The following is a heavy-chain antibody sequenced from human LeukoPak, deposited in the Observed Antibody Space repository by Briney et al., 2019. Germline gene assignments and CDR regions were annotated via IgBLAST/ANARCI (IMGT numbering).Heavy chain of an antibody. CDR3: VKTSVRWLQTYYFDY. V-gene: IGHV3-43D*04. Sequence: GGSLRLSCAASGFSFDEYAMHSVRQPPGKGLEWVSLISWDGGSRYYPDSVKGRFTISRDNSKNSLYLQMNSLRADDTAFYYCVKTSVRWLQTYYFDYWGRGTLVSVSS. D-gene: IGHD5-24*01. J-gene: IGHJ4*02. CDR1: GFSFDEYA. CDR2: ISWDGGSR.